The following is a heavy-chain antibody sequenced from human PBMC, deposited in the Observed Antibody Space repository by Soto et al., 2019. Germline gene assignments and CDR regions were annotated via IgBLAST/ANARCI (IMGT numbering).Heavy chain of an antibody. V-gene: IGHV3-48*03. Sequence: EVQLVESGGGLEQPGGSLRLSCAASGFTLSSSEMNWVRQAPGKGLEWVSYVGSSGNTKYYADSVKGRLTISGDNAKNSLYLQMNSLRAEDTAVYYCARGLEYYFKPGVFDIWGQGTMVTVSS. CDR1: GFTLSSSE. D-gene: IGHD1-26*01. CDR2: VGSSGNTK. CDR3: ARGLEYYFKPGVFDI. J-gene: IGHJ3*02.